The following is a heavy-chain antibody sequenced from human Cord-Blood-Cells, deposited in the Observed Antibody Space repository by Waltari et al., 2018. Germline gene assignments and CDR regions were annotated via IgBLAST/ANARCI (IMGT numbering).Heavy chain of an antibody. CDR2: INHSGST. D-gene: IGHD3-16*01. CDR3: ARVEGDFQH. Sequence: QVHLPQWGAGLSKPLAPLSLTCAVYGGSFSGYYWSWIRQPPGEGLEWIGEINHSGSTNYNPSLKSRVTISVDTSKNQFSLKLSSVTAADTAVYYCARVEGDFQHWGQGTLVTVSS. J-gene: IGHJ1*01. V-gene: IGHV4-34*01. CDR1: GGSFSGYY.